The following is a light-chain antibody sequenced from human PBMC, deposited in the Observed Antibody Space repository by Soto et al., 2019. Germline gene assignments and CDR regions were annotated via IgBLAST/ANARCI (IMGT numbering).Light chain of an antibody. CDR1: SSDIGGYNY. V-gene: IGLV2-14*01. Sequence: QSALTQPASVSGSPGQSITISCTGGSSDIGGYNYVSWFQQHPGKAPKLMIYEVTNRPSGVSNRFSGSKSGSTASLTISGLQAEDEADYYCSPYTSSNTLVFGTGTKVT. CDR2: EVT. J-gene: IGLJ1*01. CDR3: SPYTSSNTLV.